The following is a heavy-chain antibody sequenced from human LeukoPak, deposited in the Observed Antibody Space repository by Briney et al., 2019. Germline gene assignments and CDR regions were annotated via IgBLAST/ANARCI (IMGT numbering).Heavy chain of an antibody. CDR1: GGSLSGYY. J-gene: IGHJ3*02. V-gene: IGHV4-34*01. D-gene: IGHD3-22*01. CDR3: ARGSRARYQITMIVVVPRGAFDI. CDR2: INHSGST. Sequence: SETLSLTCAVYGGSLSGYYWSWIRQPPGKGLEWIGEINHSGSTNYNPSLKSRVTISVDTSKNQFSLKLSSVTAADTAVYYCARGSRARYQITMIVVVPRGAFDIWGQGTMVTVSS.